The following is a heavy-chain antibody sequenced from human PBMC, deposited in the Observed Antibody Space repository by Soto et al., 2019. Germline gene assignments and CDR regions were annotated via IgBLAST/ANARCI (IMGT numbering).Heavy chain of an antibody. V-gene: IGHV4-59*08. J-gene: IGHJ5*02. CDR1: GASIRNYH. D-gene: IGHD5-18*01. CDR2: ISYLGPT. Sequence: QVQLQESGPGLVKPSETLSLSCTVSGASIRNYHWSWIRQPPGKGLEWIGYISYLGPTNYNPSPRGRVTMSVDTSKNQFSLELTSVTAADTSVYYCARGDTYNPSWGQGTLVTVSS. CDR3: ARGDTYNPS.